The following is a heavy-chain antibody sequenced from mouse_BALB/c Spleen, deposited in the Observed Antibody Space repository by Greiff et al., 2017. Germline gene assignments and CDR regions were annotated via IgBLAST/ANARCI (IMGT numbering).Heavy chain of an antibody. CDR1: GYAFSSSW. CDR3: ARVDGSSPY. Sequence: VQLQQSGPELVKPGASVKISCKASGYAFSSSWMNWVKQRPGQGLEWIGRIYPGDGDTNYNGKFKGKATLTADKSSSTAYMQLSSLTSVDSAVYFCARVDGSSPYWGQGTSVTVSS. V-gene: IGHV1-82*01. CDR2: IYPGDGDT. D-gene: IGHD1-1*01. J-gene: IGHJ4*01.